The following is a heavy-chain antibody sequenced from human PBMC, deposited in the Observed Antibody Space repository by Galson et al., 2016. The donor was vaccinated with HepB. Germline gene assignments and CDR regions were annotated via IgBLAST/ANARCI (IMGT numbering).Heavy chain of an antibody. J-gene: IGHJ1*01. CDR3: AKATSGSAYGSRYFQH. D-gene: IGHD3-10*01. V-gene: IGHV3-9*01. CDR1: GFTFNDYA. CDR2: ISWNSGRI. Sequence: SLRLSCATSGFTFNDYAMHWVRQTPGKGLEWVSGISWNSGRIDYADSVKGRFTVSRDNAKNSLYLQINSLRAEDTALYYCAKATSGSAYGSRYFQHWGQGTLSPSPQ.